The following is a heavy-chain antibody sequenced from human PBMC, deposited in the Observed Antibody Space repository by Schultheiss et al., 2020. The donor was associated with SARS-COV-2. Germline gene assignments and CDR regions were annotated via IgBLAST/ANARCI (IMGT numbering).Heavy chain of an antibody. V-gene: IGHV3-30*07. CDR2: ISYDGSNK. J-gene: IGHJ6*02. D-gene: IGHD2-2*01. Sequence: GGSLRLSCAASGFTFSSYAMSWVRQAPGKGLEWVAVISYDGSNKYYADSVKGRFTISRDNSKNTLYLQMNSLRAEDTAVYYCARGDIVVVPAAIPDVYYYYGMDVWGQGTTVTVSS. CDR3: ARGDIVVVPAAIPDVYYYYGMDV. CDR1: GFTFSSYA.